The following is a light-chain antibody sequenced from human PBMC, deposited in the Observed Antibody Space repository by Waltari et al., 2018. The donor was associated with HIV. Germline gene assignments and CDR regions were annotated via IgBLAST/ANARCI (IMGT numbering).Light chain of an antibody. CDR1: GSNLGANT. CDR2: SLE. V-gene: IGLV1-44*01. J-gene: IGLJ1*01. CDR3: AAWDDSLNAYV. Sequence: QSVLTQTPSASGTPGQRVIVSCSGSGSNLGANTVNWYQQLPGAAPRLLIHSLEQRPSGVPDRFSGSKSGASASLAISGLQSEDEADYYCAAWDDSLNAYVFGGGTKVTVL.